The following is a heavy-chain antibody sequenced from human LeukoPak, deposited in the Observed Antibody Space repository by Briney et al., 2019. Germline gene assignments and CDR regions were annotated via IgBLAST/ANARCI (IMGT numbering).Heavy chain of an antibody. CDR2: IDAKNGDT. D-gene: IGHD4-23*01. V-gene: IGHV1-2*02. J-gene: IGHJ4*02. Sequence: ASVKISCKASGYTFRCNYIHWLRQAPGQGLEWMGWIDAKNGDTKSAQKFQGRVTMSWDTSISTAYMDLSSLSSDDAAVYYCSREPSSVTLCFFDYWGQGTLVTVSS. CDR3: SREPSSVTLCFFDY. CDR1: GYTFRCNY.